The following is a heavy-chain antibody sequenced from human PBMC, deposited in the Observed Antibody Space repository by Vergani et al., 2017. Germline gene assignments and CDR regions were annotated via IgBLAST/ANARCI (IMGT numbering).Heavy chain of an antibody. J-gene: IGHJ6*03. CDR2: INHSGST. V-gene: IGHV4-34*01. D-gene: IGHD1-14*01. Sequence: QVQLQQWGAGLLKPSETLSLTCAVYGGSFSGYYWSWIRQPPGKGLEWIGEINHSGSTNYNPSLKSRVTISVDTSKNQFSLKLSSVTAADTAVYYCARVKKSSTNRPTRYYYYYMDVWGKGTTVTVSS. CDR3: ARVKKSSTNRPTRYYYYYMDV. CDR1: GGSFSGYY.